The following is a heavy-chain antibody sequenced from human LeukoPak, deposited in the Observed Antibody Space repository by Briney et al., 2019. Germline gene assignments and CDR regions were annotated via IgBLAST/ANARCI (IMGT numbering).Heavy chain of an antibody. CDR1: GFTFSSSD. CDR3: ARLQSAAFDI. Sequence: GGSLRLSCAASGFTFSSSDMHWVRQATGKGLEWVSAIGTAGDTYYPGSVKGRFTISRENAKNSLYLQMNSLRVGDTAVYYCARLQSAAFDIWGQGTMVTVSS. CDR2: IGTAGDT. V-gene: IGHV3-13*01. J-gene: IGHJ3*02. D-gene: IGHD4-11*01.